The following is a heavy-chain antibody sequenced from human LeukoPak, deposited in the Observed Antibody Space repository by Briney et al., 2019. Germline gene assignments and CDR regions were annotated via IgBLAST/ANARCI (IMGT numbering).Heavy chain of an antibody. D-gene: IGHD6-19*01. CDR3: AKDPRQWLVPTQFDY. J-gene: IGHJ4*02. V-gene: IGHV3-23*01. Sequence: PGGSLRLSCAASGFTFSSYATSWVRQAPGKGLEWVSAISGSGGSTYYADSVKGRFTISRDNSKNTLYLQMNSLRAEDTAVYYCAKDPRQWLVPTQFDYWGQGTLVTVSS. CDR1: GFTFSSYA. CDR2: ISGSGGST.